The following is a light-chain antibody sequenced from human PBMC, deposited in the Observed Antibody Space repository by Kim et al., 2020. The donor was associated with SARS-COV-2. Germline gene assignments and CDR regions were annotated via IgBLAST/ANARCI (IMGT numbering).Light chain of an antibody. CDR2: EVS. V-gene: IGLV2-8*01. J-gene: IGLJ1*01. CDR1: RRNVGGDNY. CDR3: SSYAVSNINYV. Sequence: QSFTIACTVTRRNVGGDNYVSWYQQHPGKAPKVRIYEVSMRPSGVPDRFSGSKSGNTASLPGSGLQSEYEADYYCSSYAVSNINYVFGTGTKVTVL.